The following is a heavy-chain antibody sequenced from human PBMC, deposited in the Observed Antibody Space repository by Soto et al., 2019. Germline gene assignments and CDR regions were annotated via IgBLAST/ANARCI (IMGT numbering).Heavy chain of an antibody. V-gene: IGHV3-23*01. Sequence: GGSLRLSCAASGFTFSSYAMSWVRQAPGKGLEWVSAISGSGGSAYYADSVKGRFTISRDNSKNTLYLQMNSLRAEDTAVYYCAKGSGSYPAYFDYWGQGTLVTVSS. CDR2: ISGSGGSA. J-gene: IGHJ4*02. CDR1: GFTFSSYA. CDR3: AKGSGSYPAYFDY. D-gene: IGHD1-26*01.